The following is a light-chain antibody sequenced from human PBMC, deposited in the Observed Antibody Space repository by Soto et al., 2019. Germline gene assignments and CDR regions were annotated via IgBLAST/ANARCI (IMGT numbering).Light chain of an antibody. Sequence: DIQMTQSPSSLSASVGDRVTITCLASQSITTYLNWYQQKPGKAPKLLIFAASTLQSGVPSRFSGSGSGTDFTLTISILQPEDFATYYCQQSYSTPLNFGGGTKVDIK. CDR3: QQSYSTPLN. CDR1: QSITTY. CDR2: AAS. J-gene: IGKJ4*01. V-gene: IGKV1-39*01.